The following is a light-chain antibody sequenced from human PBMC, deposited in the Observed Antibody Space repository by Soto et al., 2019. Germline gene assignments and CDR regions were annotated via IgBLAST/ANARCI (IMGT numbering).Light chain of an antibody. V-gene: IGKV3-20*01. CDR3: RQYASSPPMYT. CDR1: QSVSSNY. CDR2: DAS. Sequence: VLTQSPGTLSLSPGERATLSCRASQSVSSNYLGWYQQKPGQAPRLLIYDASSRATGIPDRFSGSGSGTDFTLNISRLEPEDFAVYYCRQYASSPPMYTFGQGTKLEIK. J-gene: IGKJ2*01.